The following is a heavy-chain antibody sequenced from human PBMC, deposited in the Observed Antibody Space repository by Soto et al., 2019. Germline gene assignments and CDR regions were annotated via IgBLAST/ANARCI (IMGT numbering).Heavy chain of an antibody. Sequence: ASVKVSCKTSGYTFTTYAMHWVRQAPGQRPEWMGWINVGNGDTTYSQKFQARVTITKDTSASTAYMELRSLRSEDTAVYYCARGGVGGGGLEFFVYWGQGTLVTVSS. D-gene: IGHD1-1*01. V-gene: IGHV1-3*01. J-gene: IGHJ4*02. CDR1: GYTFTTYA. CDR3: ARGGVGGGGLEFFVY. CDR2: INVGNGDT.